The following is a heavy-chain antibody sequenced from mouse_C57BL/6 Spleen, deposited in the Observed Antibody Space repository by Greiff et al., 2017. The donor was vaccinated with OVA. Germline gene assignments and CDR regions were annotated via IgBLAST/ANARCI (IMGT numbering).Heavy chain of an antibody. J-gene: IGHJ2*01. Sequence: EVMLVESGGDLVKPGGSLKLSCAASGFTFSSYGMSWVRQTPDKRLEWVATISSGGSYTYYPDSVKGRFTISRDNAKNTLYLQMSSLKSEDTAMYYCARQGGNHYWGQGTTLTVSS. CDR2: ISSGGSYT. V-gene: IGHV5-6*01. CDR1: GFTFSSYG. D-gene: IGHD2-1*01. CDR3: ARQGGNHY.